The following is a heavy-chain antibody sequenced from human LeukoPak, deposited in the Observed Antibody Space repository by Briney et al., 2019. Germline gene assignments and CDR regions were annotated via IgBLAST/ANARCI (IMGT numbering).Heavy chain of an antibody. Sequence: SETLSLTCIVSGDSFNNSAYYWGWVRQPPGKGLEWIGSIYYSGSTYYNPSLKSRVTLSIDTSKNLFSLRLSSVTAAATAVYYCARGAGDSSGYWPVRAEYFQHWGQGTLVTVSS. V-gene: IGHV4-39*07. CDR2: IYYSGST. CDR3: ARGAGDSSGYWPVRAEYFQH. D-gene: IGHD3-22*01. J-gene: IGHJ1*01. CDR1: GDSFNNSAYY.